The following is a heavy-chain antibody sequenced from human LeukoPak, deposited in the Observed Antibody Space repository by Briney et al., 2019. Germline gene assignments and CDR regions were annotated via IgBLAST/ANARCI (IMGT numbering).Heavy chain of an antibody. Sequence: SVKVSCKASGFTFTSSAVQWVRQARGQRLEWIGWIVVGSGNTNYAQKFQERVTITRDMSTSTAYMELSSLRSEDTAVYYCAARTMVRGAIVDYWGQGTLVTDSS. V-gene: IGHV1-58*01. CDR3: AARTMVRGAIVDY. J-gene: IGHJ4*02. CDR1: GFTFTSSA. CDR2: IVVGSGNT. D-gene: IGHD3-10*01.